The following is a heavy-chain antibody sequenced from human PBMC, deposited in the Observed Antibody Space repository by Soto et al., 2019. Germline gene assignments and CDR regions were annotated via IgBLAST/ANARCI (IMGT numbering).Heavy chain of an antibody. CDR3: ARERIFNILRGTALDI. CDR1: GGYFSGYY. Sequence: QVQLQKWGAGLLKPSETLSLTCAVYGGYFSGYYWIWIRQPPGKGLEWIGESNQSGNTNYNPTLKRRVTISVDTYKNQFSLKLSSVTAADTAVYYCARERIFNILRGTALDIWGQGTMVTVSS. V-gene: IGHV4-34*01. D-gene: IGHD3-3*01. CDR2: SNQSGNT. J-gene: IGHJ3*02.